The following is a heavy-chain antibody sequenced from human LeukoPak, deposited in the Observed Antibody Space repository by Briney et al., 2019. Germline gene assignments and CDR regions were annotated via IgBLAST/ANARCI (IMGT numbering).Heavy chain of an antibody. CDR1: GYTFTSYG. CDR2: ISAYNGNT. Sequence: ASVKVSCKASGYTFTSYGISWVRQAPGQGLEWMGWISAYNGNTNYAQKLQGRVTMTTDTSTSTAYMELRSLRSDDTAVYYCARGGVVVVAADDAFDIWGQGTMVTVSS. D-gene: IGHD2-15*01. V-gene: IGHV1-18*01. CDR3: ARGGVVVVAADDAFDI. J-gene: IGHJ3*02.